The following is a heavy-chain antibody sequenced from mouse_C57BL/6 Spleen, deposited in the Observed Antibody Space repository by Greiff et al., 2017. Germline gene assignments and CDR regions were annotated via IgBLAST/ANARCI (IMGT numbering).Heavy chain of an antibody. CDR3: ARDGYDFDGYFDV. D-gene: IGHD2-4*01. V-gene: IGHV1-64*01. J-gene: IGHJ1*03. CDR1: GYTFTSYW. CDR2: IHPNSGST. Sequence: QVQLQQPGAELVKPGASVKLSCKASGYTFTSYWMHWVKQRPGQGLEWIGMIHPNSGSTNYNEKFKSKATLTVDKSSSTAYMQLSSLTSEDSAVYYCARDGYDFDGYFDVWGTGTTVTVSS.